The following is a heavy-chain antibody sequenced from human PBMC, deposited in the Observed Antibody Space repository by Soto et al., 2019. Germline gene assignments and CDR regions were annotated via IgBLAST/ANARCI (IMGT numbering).Heavy chain of an antibody. V-gene: IGHV1-46*03. D-gene: IGHD2-2*01. CDR1: GYTFTSYY. Sequence: ASVKVSYKASGYTFTSYYMHWVRQAPGQGLEWMGIINPSGGSTSYAQKFQGRVTMTRDTSTSTVYMELSSLRSEDTAVYYCARVPIGGSSTSRTHDAFDIWGQGTMVTVSS. J-gene: IGHJ3*02. CDR2: INPSGGST. CDR3: ARVPIGGSSTSRTHDAFDI.